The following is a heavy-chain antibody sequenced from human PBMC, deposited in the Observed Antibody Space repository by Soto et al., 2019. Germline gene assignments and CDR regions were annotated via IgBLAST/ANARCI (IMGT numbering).Heavy chain of an antibody. Sequence: SETLSLTCTVSGGSISSGDYYWSWIRQPPGKGLEWIGYIYYSGSTYYNPSLKSRVTISVDTSKNQFSLKLSSVTAADTAVYYCAAGGSGSYSEFRAWFDPWGQGTLVTVSS. CDR2: IYYSGST. CDR1: GGSISSGDYY. J-gene: IGHJ5*02. V-gene: IGHV4-30-4*01. CDR3: AAGGSGSYSEFRAWFDP. D-gene: IGHD1-26*01.